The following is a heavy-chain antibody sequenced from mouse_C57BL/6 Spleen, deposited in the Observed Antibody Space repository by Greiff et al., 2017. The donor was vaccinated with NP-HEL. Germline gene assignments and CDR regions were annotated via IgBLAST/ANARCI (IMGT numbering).Heavy chain of an antibody. CDR2: IRNKANNHAT. D-gene: IGHD4-1*01. Sequence: EVMLVESGGGLVQPGGSMKLSCAASGFTFSDAWMDWVRQSPEKGLEWVAEIRNKANNHATYYAESVKGRFTISRDDSKSSVYLQMNSLRAEDTGIYYCTRLTGTLYYAMDYWGQGTSVTVSS. CDR1: GFTFSDAW. V-gene: IGHV6-6*01. J-gene: IGHJ4*01. CDR3: TRLTGTLYYAMDY.